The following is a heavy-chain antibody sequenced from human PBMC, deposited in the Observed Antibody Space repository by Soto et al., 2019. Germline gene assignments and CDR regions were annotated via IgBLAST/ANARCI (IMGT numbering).Heavy chain of an antibody. Sequence: GSLRLSCAASGFTVSSNYMSWVRQAPGKGLEWVSVIYSGGSTYYADSVKGRFTISRDNSKNTLYLQMNSLRAEDTAVYYCARDPHYDFWSGYSGPDYYYMDVWGKGTTVTVSS. V-gene: IGHV3-66*01. J-gene: IGHJ6*03. D-gene: IGHD3-3*01. CDR3: ARDPHYDFWSGYSGPDYYYMDV. CDR2: IYSGGST. CDR1: GFTVSSNY.